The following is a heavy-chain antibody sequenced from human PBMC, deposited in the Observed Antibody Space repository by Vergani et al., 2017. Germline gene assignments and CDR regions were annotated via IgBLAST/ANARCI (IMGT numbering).Heavy chain of an antibody. CDR2: IIPIFGTA. CDR3: ARSYSSSTXCPDIVHHAEYIQH. Sequence: QVQLVQSGAEVKKPGSSVKVSCKASGGTFSSYAISWVRQAPGQGLEWMGGIIPIFGTANYAQKFQGRFTITADESTSTAYMELSSLRSEDTAFYYCARSYSSSTXCPDIVHHAEYIQHRGQGTLVTVSS. J-gene: IGHJ1*01. D-gene: IGHD2-2*01. V-gene: IGHV1-69*01. CDR1: GGTFSSYA.